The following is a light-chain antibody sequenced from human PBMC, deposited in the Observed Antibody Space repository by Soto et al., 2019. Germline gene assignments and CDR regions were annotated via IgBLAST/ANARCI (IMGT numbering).Light chain of an antibody. J-gene: IGKJ1*01. CDR3: QHYNSYSEA. CDR2: KAS. V-gene: IGKV1-5*03. Sequence: DIQMTQSPSTLSGSVGDRVTITCRASQTISSWLAWYQQKPGKAPKLLIYKASTLKSGVPSRFSDSGSGTEFTLTISSLQPDDFATYYYQHYNSYSEAVGQGTKVDSK. CDR1: QTISSW.